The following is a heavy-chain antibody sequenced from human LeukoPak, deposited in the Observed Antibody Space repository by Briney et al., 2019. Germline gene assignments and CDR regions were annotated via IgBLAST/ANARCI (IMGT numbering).Heavy chain of an antibody. D-gene: IGHD1-1*01. Sequence: PGGSLRLSCAVSGFTFSDYFMSWIRLAPGKGLEWVSYISSSGNTIFYADSVKGRSTISRDNAKNSLYLQMNSLRAEDTAVYFCARDATGWEDTTYFDYWGQGTLVTVSS. J-gene: IGHJ4*02. CDR3: ARDATGWEDTTYFDY. CDR1: GFTFSDYF. V-gene: IGHV3-11*01. CDR2: ISSSGNTI.